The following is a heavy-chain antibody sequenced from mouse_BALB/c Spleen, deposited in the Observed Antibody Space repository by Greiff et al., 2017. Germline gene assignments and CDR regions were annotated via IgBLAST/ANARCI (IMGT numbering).Heavy chain of an antibody. Sequence: EVQRVESGGGLVQPGGSRKLSCAASGFTFSSFGMHWVRQAPEKGLEWVAYISSGSSTIYYADTVKGRFTISRDNPKNTLFLQMTSLRSEDTAMYYCARWGFYAMDYWGQGTSVTVSS. V-gene: IGHV5-17*02. CDR1: GFTFSSFG. J-gene: IGHJ4*01. CDR2: ISSGSSTI. CDR3: ARWGFYAMDY.